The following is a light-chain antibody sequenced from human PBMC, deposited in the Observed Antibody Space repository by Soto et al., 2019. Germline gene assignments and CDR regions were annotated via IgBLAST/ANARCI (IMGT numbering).Light chain of an antibody. J-gene: IGKJ1*01. Sequence: EIVLTQSPGTLSLSPGERATLSCRASQSVSSNYLAWYQQKPGQAPRFLIYGASSRASGIPDRFSGSGSGTDFSLTISRLEPEDLAVYYCHQYGSLHPGTFGQGTKLAIK. CDR3: HQYGSLHPGT. CDR1: QSVSSNY. V-gene: IGKV3-20*01. CDR2: GAS.